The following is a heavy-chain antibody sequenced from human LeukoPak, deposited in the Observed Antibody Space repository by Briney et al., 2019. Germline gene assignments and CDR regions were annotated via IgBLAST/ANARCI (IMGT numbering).Heavy chain of an antibody. CDR1: GGSISSYY. V-gene: IGHV4-59*01. CDR3: ARTIAAAGGDYFDY. D-gene: IGHD6-13*01. Sequence: SETRSLTCTVSGGSISSYYWSWIRQPPGKGLEWIGYIYYSGSTNYNPSLKSRVTISVDTSKNQFSLKLSSVTAADTAVYYCARTIAAAGGDYFDYWGQGTLVTVSS. J-gene: IGHJ4*02. CDR2: IYYSGST.